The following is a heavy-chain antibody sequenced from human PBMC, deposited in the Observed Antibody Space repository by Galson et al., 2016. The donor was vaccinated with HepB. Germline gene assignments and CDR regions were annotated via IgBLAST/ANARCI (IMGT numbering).Heavy chain of an antibody. J-gene: IGHJ3*01. V-gene: IGHV4-4*02. CDR2: IYHTGTA. CDR3: ARDLPGGRAFDL. Sequence: SETLSLTCAVSGGSVSSSNWWSWVRQFPGKGLDWIGEIYHTGTASYNPSLKSRVTISVDKSKNLFSLRLNSVTAADTAVYYCARDLPGGRAFDLWGQGTMVTGS. CDR1: GGSVSSSNW.